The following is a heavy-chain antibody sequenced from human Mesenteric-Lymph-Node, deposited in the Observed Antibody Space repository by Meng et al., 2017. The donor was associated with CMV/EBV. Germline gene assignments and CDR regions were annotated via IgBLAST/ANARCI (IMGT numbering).Heavy chain of an antibody. V-gene: IGHV3-30-3*01. Sequence: SLKISCAVSGFTLDTYAMHWVRQAPGKVLEWVALILDDGSNKYYADSVRVRFTISRDNSKNTLYLQMNSLRAEDTAVYYCARTDFSNCYYGVDVWGQGTTVTVSS. CDR1: GFTLDTYA. CDR3: ARTDFSNCYYGVDV. J-gene: IGHJ6*02. D-gene: IGHD4-11*01. CDR2: ILDDGSNK.